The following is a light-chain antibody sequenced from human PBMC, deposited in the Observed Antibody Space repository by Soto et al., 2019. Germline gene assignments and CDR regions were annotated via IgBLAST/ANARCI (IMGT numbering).Light chain of an antibody. V-gene: IGKV1-39*01. CDR1: QSISNY. CDR3: QQTYNTQHT. J-gene: IGKJ2*01. CDR2: VAS. Sequence: DIQMTQSPSSLAASGGDRVIVTCRASQSISNYLNWYQQKPGKAPRLLIYVASSLQGGVPSRFSGSGSGTDFALTISSLQPEDFATYSCQQTYNTQHTFGQGTKVDIK.